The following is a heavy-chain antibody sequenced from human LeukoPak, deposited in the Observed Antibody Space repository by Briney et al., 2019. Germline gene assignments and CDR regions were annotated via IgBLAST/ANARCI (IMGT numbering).Heavy chain of an antibody. CDR3: ARGYYDSSGYSDYYYYYMDV. V-gene: IGHV1-69*05. CDR1: GGTFSSYA. D-gene: IGHD3-22*01. J-gene: IGHJ6*03. CDR2: IIPIFGTA. Sequence: GASVKVSRKASGGTFSSYAISWVRQAPGQGLEWMGGIIPIFGTANYAQKFQGRVTITTDESTSTAYMELSSLRSEDTAVYYCARGYYDSSGYSDYYYYYMDVWGKGTTVTVSS.